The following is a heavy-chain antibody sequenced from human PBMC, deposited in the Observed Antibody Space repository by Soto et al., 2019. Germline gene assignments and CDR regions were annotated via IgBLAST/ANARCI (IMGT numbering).Heavy chain of an antibody. J-gene: IGHJ4*01. V-gene: IGHV3-72*01. CDR3: SRAGILTTPYYFDY. D-gene: IGHD2-21*01. Sequence: GGSLRLSCAAFGFTFSDHYMDWVRQAPGKGLEWVGRIRNKANSYTTEYAASVKGRFTISRDDSKNLLFLQMYSLKTEDTAVYYCSRAGILTTPYYFDYWGQGTLVTVSS. CDR1: GFTFSDHY. CDR2: IRNKANSYTT.